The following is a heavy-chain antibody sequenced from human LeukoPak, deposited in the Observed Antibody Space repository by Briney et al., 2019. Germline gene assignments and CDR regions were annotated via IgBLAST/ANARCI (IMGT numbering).Heavy chain of an antibody. V-gene: IGHV4-34*01. CDR2: INHSGST. D-gene: IGHD5-18*01. J-gene: IGHJ5*02. Sequence: PSETLSLTCAVYGGSFSGYYWSWIRQPPGKGLEWIGEINHSGSTNYNPSLKSRVTISVDTSKNQFSLKLSSVTAADTAVYYCARVDVDTAKRDWFDPWGQGTLVTVSS. CDR1: GGSFSGYY. CDR3: ARVDVDTAKRDWFDP.